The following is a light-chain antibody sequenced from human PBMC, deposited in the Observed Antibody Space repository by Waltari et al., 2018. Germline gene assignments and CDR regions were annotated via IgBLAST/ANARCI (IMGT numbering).Light chain of an antibody. CDR2: AAS. CDR3: QQSSSVPRT. J-gene: IGKJ1*01. Sequence: DIHMTQSPSSLSAPVGDRVPITCRASDSITYVNWYQQKPGRAPRLLIYAASNLQTGVPSRFSGIGSGTHFTLTISSLQPDDLATYFCQQSSSVPRTFGQGTKIEMK. V-gene: IGKV1-39*01. CDR1: DSITY.